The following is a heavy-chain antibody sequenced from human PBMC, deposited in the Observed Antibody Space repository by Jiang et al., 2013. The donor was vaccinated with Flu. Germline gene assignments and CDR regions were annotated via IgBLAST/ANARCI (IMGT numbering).Heavy chain of an antibody. CDR3: GTSLNKYDDSYYFDY. Sequence: TCTVSGGSISSSNFYWGWIRQSPGQSLEWIGTVYSSGSTYYSPSLESRVTVSVDTSKNQFSLKLKSVTATDTAIYYCGTSLNKYDDSYYFDYWGQ. J-gene: IGHJ4*02. D-gene: IGHD4-17*01. CDR1: GGSISSSNFY. V-gene: IGHV4-39*01. CDR2: VYSSGST.